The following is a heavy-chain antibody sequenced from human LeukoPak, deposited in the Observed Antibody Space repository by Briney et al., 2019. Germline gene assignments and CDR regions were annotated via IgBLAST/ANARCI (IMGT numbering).Heavy chain of an antibody. V-gene: IGHV3-7*01. J-gene: IGHJ1*01. CDR2: IKEDGSEK. Sequence: PGGSLRLSCAASGFTFSAHWMSWVRQAPGKGLEWVANIKEDGSEKYYVDSVKGRFTISRDIAKNSLYLQMNSLRAEDTAVYYCARAATMIVDPPAHFQHWGQGTLVTVSS. CDR3: ARAATMIVDPPAHFQH. D-gene: IGHD3-22*01. CDR1: GFTFSAHW.